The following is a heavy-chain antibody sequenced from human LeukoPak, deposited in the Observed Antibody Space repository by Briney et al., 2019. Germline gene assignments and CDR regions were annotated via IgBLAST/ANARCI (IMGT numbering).Heavy chain of an antibody. J-gene: IGHJ4*02. D-gene: IGHD2-21*02. Sequence: SVKVSCKASGGTFSSYAISWVRQAPGQGLEWMGGIIPIFGTANYAQKFQGRVTITTDKSTSTAYMELSSLRSEDTAVYYCATPLLAYCGGDCYSEVTDYWGQGTLVTVSS. CDR2: IIPIFGTA. V-gene: IGHV1-69*05. CDR3: ATPLLAYCGGDCYSEVTDY. CDR1: GGTFSSYA.